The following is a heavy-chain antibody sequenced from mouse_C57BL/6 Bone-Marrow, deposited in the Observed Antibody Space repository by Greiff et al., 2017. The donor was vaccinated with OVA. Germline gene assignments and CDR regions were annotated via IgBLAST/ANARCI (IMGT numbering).Heavy chain of an antibody. D-gene: IGHD1-1*01. J-gene: IGHJ1*03. CDR2: INYDGSST. Sequence: EVQLVESEGGLVQPGSSMKLSCTASGFTFSDYYMAWVRQVPEKGLEWVANINYDGSSTYYLDSLKSRFIISRDNAKNILYLQMSSLKSEDTATYYCARDTTVVASDWYFDVWGTGTTVTVSS. V-gene: IGHV5-16*01. CDR1: GFTFSDYY. CDR3: ARDTTVVASDWYFDV.